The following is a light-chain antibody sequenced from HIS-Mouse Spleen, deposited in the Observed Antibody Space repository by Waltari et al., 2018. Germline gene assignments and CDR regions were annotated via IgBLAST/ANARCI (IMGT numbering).Light chain of an antibody. V-gene: IGKV1-5*03. CDR1: QSISSW. Sequence: DIPMTQSPSTLSASVGDRVTITCRASQSISSWLAWYQQKPGKDPKLLIYKASSLESGVPSRFSGSGSGTEFTITISSLQPDDFATYYCQQYNSYWTFGQGTKVEIK. J-gene: IGKJ1*01. CDR2: KAS. CDR3: QQYNSYWT.